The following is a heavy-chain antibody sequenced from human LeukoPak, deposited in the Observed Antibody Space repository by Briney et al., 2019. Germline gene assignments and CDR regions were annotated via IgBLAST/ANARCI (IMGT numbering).Heavy chain of an antibody. V-gene: IGHV1-46*01. Sequence: ASVTVSCKASGYTFTRYYMHWLRQAPAQGLEWMGLINPSGGSTSYAQKFQGRVTMTTDTSTSTVYMEVRGLRSDDTAMYYCARDVGITVADSFDPWGQGTLVTVSS. CDR2: INPSGGST. D-gene: IGHD6-13*01. CDR1: GYTFTRYY. CDR3: ARDVGITVADSFDP. J-gene: IGHJ5*02.